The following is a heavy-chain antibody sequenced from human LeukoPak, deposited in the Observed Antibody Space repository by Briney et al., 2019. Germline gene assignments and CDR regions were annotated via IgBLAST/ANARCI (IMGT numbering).Heavy chain of an antibody. Sequence: GESLKISCKGSGYSFTSYWIGWVRQMPGKGLEWMGIIYPGDSDIRYSPSFQGQVTIPADKSIRTAYLQWSSLKDSDTAMYYCARLVTVTTHLFDYGGQGTRVTVPS. D-gene: IGHD4-17*01. CDR1: GYSFTSYW. CDR3: ARLVTVTTHLFDY. CDR2: IYPGDSDI. V-gene: IGHV5-51*01. J-gene: IGHJ4*02.